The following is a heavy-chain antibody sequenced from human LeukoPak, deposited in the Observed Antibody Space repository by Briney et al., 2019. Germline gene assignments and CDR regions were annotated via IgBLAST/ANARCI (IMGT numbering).Heavy chain of an antibody. CDR1: GFSSSSYG. Sequence: PGGSLRLSCAASGFSSSSYGMSWVRQAPGKGLEWVSAISGSGGSTYYADSVKGRFTISRDNSKNTLYLQMSSLRAEDTAVFYCAKHSVFSFRYYFDYWGQGALVTVSS. D-gene: IGHD2-15*01. V-gene: IGHV3-23*01. J-gene: IGHJ4*02. CDR2: ISGSGGST. CDR3: AKHSVFSFRYYFDY.